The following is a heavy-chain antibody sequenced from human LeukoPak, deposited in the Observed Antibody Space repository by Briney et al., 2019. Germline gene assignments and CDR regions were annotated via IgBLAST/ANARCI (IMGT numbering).Heavy chain of an antibody. Sequence: PGGSLRLSCAASGFTFSSYAVHWVRQAPGKGLEWVAGISSDGSNKYYAESVKGRFTISRDSSKSTLYLQMNSLRAEDTAVYYCARDVIPATRTEGGAFNIWGQGTVVTVSS. CDR3: ARDVIPATRTEGGAFNI. J-gene: IGHJ3*02. D-gene: IGHD2-2*01. CDR1: GFTFSSYA. V-gene: IGHV3-30*11. CDR2: ISSDGSNK.